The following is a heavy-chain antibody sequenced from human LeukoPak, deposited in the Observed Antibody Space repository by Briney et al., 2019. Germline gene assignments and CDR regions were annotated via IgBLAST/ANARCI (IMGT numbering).Heavy chain of an antibody. CDR1: GGSFSGYY. D-gene: IGHD1-26*01. CDR3: ARGGSYYHYYYGMDV. CDR2: INHSGST. J-gene: IGHJ6*02. Sequence: PSETLSLTCAVNGGSFSGYYWSWIRQPPGKGLEWIGEINHSGSTNCNPSLKSRVTISVDTSKNQFSLKLSSVTAADTAVYYCARGGSYYHYYYGMDVWGQGTTVTVSS. V-gene: IGHV4-34*01.